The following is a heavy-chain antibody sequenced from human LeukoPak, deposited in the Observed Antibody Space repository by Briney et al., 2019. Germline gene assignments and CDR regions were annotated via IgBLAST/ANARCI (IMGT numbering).Heavy chain of an antibody. CDR2: IKQDGSEK. Sequence: GGSLRLSCAASGFTFSSYWMSWVRQAPGKGLEWVANIKQDGSEKYYVDSVKGRFTISRDNAKNSLYLQMNSLRAEDTAIYYCAKAPSGYSYAYAYWGQGTLVTVSS. J-gene: IGHJ4*02. CDR1: GFTFSSYW. CDR3: AKAPSGYSYAYAY. V-gene: IGHV3-7*03. D-gene: IGHD5-18*01.